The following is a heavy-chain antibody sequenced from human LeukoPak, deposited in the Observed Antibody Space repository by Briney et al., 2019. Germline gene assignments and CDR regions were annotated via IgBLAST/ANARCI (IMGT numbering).Heavy chain of an antibody. J-gene: IGHJ4*02. CDR2: INSDGSTT. CDR3: ARGYNYRFEY. D-gene: IGHD5-24*01. CDR1: GFTVNSYW. Sequence: GGSLRLSCAVSGFTVNSYWMHWVRQGPGKGLVWVSHINSDGSTTGYADSVKGRFTISRDSAKNTLYLEMNNLRAEDTAVYYCARGYNYRFEYWGQGTLVIISS. V-gene: IGHV3-74*01.